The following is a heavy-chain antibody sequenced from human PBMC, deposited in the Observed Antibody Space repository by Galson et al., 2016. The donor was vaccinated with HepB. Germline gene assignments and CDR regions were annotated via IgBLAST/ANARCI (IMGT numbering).Heavy chain of an antibody. CDR2: ISGSGAST. CDR1: GFTFSSYA. V-gene: IGHV3-23*01. D-gene: IGHD2-2*02. CDR3: ARGRTTSCNSAFDI. J-gene: IGHJ3*02. Sequence: SLRLSCAASGFTFSSYAMSWVRQAPGKGLEWVPVISGSGASTYYADSVKGRFTISRDNSKNTLYLQVNSLRVEDTAIYYCARGRTTSCNSAFDIWGQGTMVTVSS.